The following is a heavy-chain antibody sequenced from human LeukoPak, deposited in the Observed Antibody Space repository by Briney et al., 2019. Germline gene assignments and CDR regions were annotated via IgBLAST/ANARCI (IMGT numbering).Heavy chain of an antibody. CDR2: IKTDGSEK. D-gene: IGHD6-19*01. CDR1: GFTFSSYW. V-gene: IGHV3-7*03. J-gene: IGHJ4*02. CDR3: AKEGTGEQWLVLDY. Sequence: GGSLRLSCEASGFTFSSYWMSWVRQAPGKGLEWVANIKTDGSEKYYVDSVKGRFTISRDNAKNSLYLQMNSLRAEDTAVYYCAKEGTGEQWLVLDYWGQGTLVTVSS.